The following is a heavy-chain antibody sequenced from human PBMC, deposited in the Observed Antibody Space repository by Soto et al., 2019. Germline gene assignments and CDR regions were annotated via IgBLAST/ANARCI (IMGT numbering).Heavy chain of an antibody. CDR2: ISAYNGNT. D-gene: IGHD3-3*01. CDR1: GYTFTSYG. J-gene: IGHJ4*02. Sequence: AASVKVSCKASGYTFTSYGISWVRQAPGQGLEWMGWISAYNGNTNYAQKLQGRVTVTTDTSTSTAYMELRSLRSDDTAVYYCARDKEFGYYDFWSGYYVADYWGQGTLVTVSS. V-gene: IGHV1-18*01. CDR3: ARDKEFGYYDFWSGYYVADY.